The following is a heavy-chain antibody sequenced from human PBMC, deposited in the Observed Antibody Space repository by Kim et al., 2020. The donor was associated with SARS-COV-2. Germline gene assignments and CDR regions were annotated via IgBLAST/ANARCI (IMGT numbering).Heavy chain of an antibody. J-gene: IGHJ6*02. CDR3: AKVPRVLDV. Sequence: GGSLRLSCAASGFTFSSSAMSWVRQAPGKGLEWVSAIGSGGAPTYYADSVKGRFTISRDNSKNTLYLQMNNLRAEDTAIYYCAKVPRVLDVWGQGTTVTVSS. CDR1: GFTFSSSA. CDR2: IGSGGAPT. V-gene: IGHV3-23*01.